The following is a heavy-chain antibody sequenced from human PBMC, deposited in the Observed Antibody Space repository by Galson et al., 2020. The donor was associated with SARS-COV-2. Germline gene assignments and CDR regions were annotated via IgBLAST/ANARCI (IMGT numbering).Heavy chain of an antibody. J-gene: IGHJ4*02. CDR3: SRDHRFAQDISGN. V-gene: IGHV1-18*01. Sequence: ASVKVSCKASGHTSSSSGISWVRQAPGQGLEWLGWISTYNGDTNYSQRLQDRVTMTTDTSTSTVYMELRSLRTDDTAIYYCSRDHRFAQDISGNWGQGTLVTVSS. CDR1: GHTSSSSG. CDR2: ISTYNGDT. D-gene: IGHD3-10*01.